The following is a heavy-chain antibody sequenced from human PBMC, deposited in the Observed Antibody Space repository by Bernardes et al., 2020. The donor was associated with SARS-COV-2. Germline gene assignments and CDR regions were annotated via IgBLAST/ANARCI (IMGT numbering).Heavy chain of an antibody. CDR1: GGSISSGGYY. Sequence: SETLSLTCTVSGGSISSGGYYWSWIRQHPGKGLEWIGYIYYSGSTYYNPSLKSRVTISVDTSKNQFSLKLSSVTAADTAVYYCVGGGSRTYYYYGMDVWGQGTTVTVSS. V-gene: IGHV4-31*03. J-gene: IGHJ6*02. CDR3: VGGGSRTYYYYGMDV. D-gene: IGHD2-15*01. CDR2: IYYSGST.